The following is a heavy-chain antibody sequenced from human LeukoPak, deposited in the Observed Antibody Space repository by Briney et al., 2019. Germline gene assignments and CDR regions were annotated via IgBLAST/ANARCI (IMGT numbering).Heavy chain of an antibody. CDR1: GGSISSGGYS. CDR3: ARGKKRQPLFDY. J-gene: IGHJ4*02. CDR2: IYHSGST. V-gene: IGHV4-30-2*01. Sequence: SETLSLTCAVSGGSISSGGYSWSWIRQPPGKGLEWIGYIYHSGSTYYNPSLKSRVTISADRSKNQFSLKLSSVTAADTAVYYCARGKKRQPLFDYWGQGTLVTVSS. D-gene: IGHD6-13*01.